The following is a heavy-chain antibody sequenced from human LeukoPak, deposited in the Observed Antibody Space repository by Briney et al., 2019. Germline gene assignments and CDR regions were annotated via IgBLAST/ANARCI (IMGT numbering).Heavy chain of an antibody. CDR1: GYTFTGYY. Sequence: GASVKASCKASGYTFTGYYMHWVRQAPGQGLEWMGWINPNSGGTNYAQKFQGRVTMTRDTSISTAYMELSRLRSDDTAVYYCARFQVVGATARHSDYWGQGTLVTVSS. J-gene: IGHJ4*02. CDR3: ARFQVVGATARHSDY. D-gene: IGHD1-26*01. CDR2: INPNSGGT. V-gene: IGHV1-2*02.